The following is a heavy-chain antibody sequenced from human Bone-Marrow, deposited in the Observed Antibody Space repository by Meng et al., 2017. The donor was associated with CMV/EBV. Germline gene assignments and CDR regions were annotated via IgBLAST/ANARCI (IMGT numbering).Heavy chain of an antibody. J-gene: IGHJ4*02. CDR3: ARDGPLTAAHGY. CDR1: GGSISSSNW. D-gene: IGHD6-6*01. Sequence: GSLRLSCAVSGGSISSSNWWSWVRQPPGKGLEWIGEIYHSGSTNYNPSLKSRVTISVDKSKNQFSLKLSSVTAADTAVYYCARDGPLTAAHGYWGQGTLVTVSS. V-gene: IGHV4-4*02. CDR2: IYHSGST.